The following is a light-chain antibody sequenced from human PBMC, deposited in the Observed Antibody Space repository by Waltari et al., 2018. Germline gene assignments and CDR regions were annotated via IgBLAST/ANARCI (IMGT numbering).Light chain of an antibody. CDR2: DAS. CDR3: KQYDNLPPA. J-gene: IGKJ4*01. V-gene: IGKV1-33*01. CDR1: QDISNY. Sequence: DLQMTQSPSSLSASVGDRVPITCQASQDISNYLNWYQQKPGKAPKLLIYDASNLETGVPSRFSGSGSGTDFTFTISSLQPEDIATYYCKQYDNLPPAFGGGTKVEIK.